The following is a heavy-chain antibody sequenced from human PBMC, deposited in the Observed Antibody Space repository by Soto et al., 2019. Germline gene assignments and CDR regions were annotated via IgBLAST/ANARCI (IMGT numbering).Heavy chain of an antibody. CDR2: FDPEDGET. CDR3: ATPGVGATTCFDY. CDR1: AYTFISYY. V-gene: IGHV1-24*01. D-gene: IGHD1-26*01. Sequence: ASVKVSCKASAYTFISYYMHWVRQAPGQGLEWMGGFDPEDGETIYAQKFQGRVTMTEDTSTDTAYMELSSLRSEDTAVYYCATPGVGATTCFDYWGQGTLVTVSS. J-gene: IGHJ4*02.